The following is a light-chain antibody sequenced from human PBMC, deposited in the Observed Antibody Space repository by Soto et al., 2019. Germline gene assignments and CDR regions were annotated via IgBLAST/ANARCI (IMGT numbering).Light chain of an antibody. J-gene: IGKJ5*01. V-gene: IGKV3-15*01. Sequence: EIVMTQSPSTLSGSPGERATLSSMASQSVRSSLAWYHQKPGQAPRLLIYDASTRATGIPARFSGSGSATEFTLTISSLQSEDFAVYFCQQYYNWPLNFGQGTRLEIK. CDR1: QSVRSS. CDR2: DAS. CDR3: QQYYNWPLN.